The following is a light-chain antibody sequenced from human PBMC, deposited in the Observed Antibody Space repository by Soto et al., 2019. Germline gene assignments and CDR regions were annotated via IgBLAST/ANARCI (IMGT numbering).Light chain of an antibody. Sequence: EIVLTQSPGTLSLSPGERATLSCRASQSVSSSYLAWYQQKPGQAPRLLIYGASSRATGIPDRFSGSGSGTDFTLTISRQEPEDVAVYYCQQYGSSAWTFGQGTKVEIK. CDR2: GAS. J-gene: IGKJ1*01. V-gene: IGKV3-20*01. CDR1: QSVSSSY. CDR3: QQYGSSAWT.